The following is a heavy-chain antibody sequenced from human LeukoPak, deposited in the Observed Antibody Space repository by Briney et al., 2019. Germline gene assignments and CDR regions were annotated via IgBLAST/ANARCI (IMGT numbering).Heavy chain of an antibody. J-gene: IGHJ5*02. CDR1: GGTFSSYA. V-gene: IGHV1-69*01. Sequence: SVKVSCKASGGTFSSYAISWVRQAPGQGLEWMGGIIPIFGTANYAQKFPGRVTITADESTSTAYMELSSLRSEDTAVYYCASCSGGSCYRANWLDPWGQGTLVTVSS. CDR2: IIPIFGTA. D-gene: IGHD2-15*01. CDR3: ASCSGGSCYRANWLDP.